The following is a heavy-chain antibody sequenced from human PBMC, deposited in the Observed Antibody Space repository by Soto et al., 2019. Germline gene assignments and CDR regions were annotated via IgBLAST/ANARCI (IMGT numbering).Heavy chain of an antibody. CDR1: GGSISSGGYS. J-gene: IGHJ4*02. V-gene: IGHV4-30-2*01. D-gene: IGHD3-22*01. Sequence: QLQLQESGSGLVKPSQTLSLTCAVSGGSISSGGYSWSWIRQPPGKGLEWIGYIYHSGSTYYNPSPNSHPTPSVDRSKNQFSLKLRSVTAADTAVYYCARANPVSAVVWGQGTLVTVSS. CDR2: IYHSGST. CDR3: ARANPVSAVV.